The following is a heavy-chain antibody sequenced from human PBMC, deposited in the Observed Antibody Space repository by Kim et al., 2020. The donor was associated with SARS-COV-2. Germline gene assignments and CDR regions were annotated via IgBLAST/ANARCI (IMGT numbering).Heavy chain of an antibody. CDR3: AKARGSWRNDFDY. J-gene: IGHJ4*02. CDR2: ISGSGGST. V-gene: IGHV3-23*01. D-gene: IGHD6-13*01. Sequence: GGSLRLSCAASGFTFTNYAMNWVRQAPGKGLEWVSAISGSGGSTYYADSVKGRFTISRDNSENTLYLQMNSLRAEDTAVYYCAKARGSWRNDFDYWGQGTLVTVSS. CDR1: GFTFTNYA.